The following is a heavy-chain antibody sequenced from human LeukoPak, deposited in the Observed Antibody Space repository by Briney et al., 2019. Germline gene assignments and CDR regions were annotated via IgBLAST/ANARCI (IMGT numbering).Heavy chain of an antibody. CDR3: ARDNWIDC. J-gene: IGHJ5*01. CDR2: IGTSSTPI. V-gene: IGHV3-48*04. CDR1: GFTFSSYS. Sequence: GGSLRLSCAASGFTFSSYSMTWVRQAPGKGLEWVSFIGTSSTPIYYADSVRGRFTISRDNTKNSLYLQMNSLKVEDTAIYYCARDNWIDCWGQGTLVTVSS.